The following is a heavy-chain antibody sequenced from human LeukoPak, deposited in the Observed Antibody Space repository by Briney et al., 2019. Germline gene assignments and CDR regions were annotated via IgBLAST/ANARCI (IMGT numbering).Heavy chain of an antibody. CDR1: GGSISSGDYS. V-gene: IGHV4-30-4*01. J-gene: IGHJ4*02. Sequence: PSETLSLTCTVSGGSISSGDYSWSWIRQPPGKGLEWIGYIYYSGSTYYNPSLKSRVTISVDTSKNQFSLKLSSVTAADTAVYYCARGPRRLGTYDSSGYLYYFDYWGQGTLVTVSS. CDR3: ARGPRRLGTYDSSGYLYYFDY. D-gene: IGHD3-22*01. CDR2: IYYSGST.